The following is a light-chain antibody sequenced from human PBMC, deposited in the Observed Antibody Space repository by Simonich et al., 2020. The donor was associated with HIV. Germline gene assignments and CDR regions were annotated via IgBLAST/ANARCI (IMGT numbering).Light chain of an antibody. V-gene: IGKV1-39*01. J-gene: IGKJ1*01. CDR2: AAS. CDR1: QSISSY. CDR3: QQSYSTPPT. Sequence: IQMTQSPSSLSASVGDRVTITCQASQSISSYLNWYQQKPGKAPKLLIYAASSLQSGVPSRFSGSGSGTDFTLTISSLQPEDFATYYCQQSYSTPPTFGQGTKVEIK.